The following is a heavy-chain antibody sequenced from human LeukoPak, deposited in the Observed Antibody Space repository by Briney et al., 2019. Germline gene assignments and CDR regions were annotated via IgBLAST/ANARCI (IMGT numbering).Heavy chain of an antibody. D-gene: IGHD1-1*01. Sequence: GGSLRLSCAASGFTFSNYGMNWVRQAPGKGLEWVSYISSSGNTIYYADSVKGRFTISRDNAKNSLYLQMNSLRAEDTAIYYCARGTVRDYWGQGTRVTVSS. V-gene: IGHV3-48*04. CDR3: ARGTVRDY. CDR1: GFTFSNYG. J-gene: IGHJ4*02. CDR2: ISSSGNTI.